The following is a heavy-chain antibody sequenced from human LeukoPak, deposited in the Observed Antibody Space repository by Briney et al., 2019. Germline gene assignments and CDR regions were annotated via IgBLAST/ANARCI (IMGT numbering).Heavy chain of an antibody. Sequence: GGSLRLSCVASGFPFNTYAIHWVRQAPGKGLEYVAGISSNGDNTDFADSAKGRFTISRDNSKSTLFLQMNSLRAEDTAVYFCTRDSALLGVAFDLWGQGTVVTVSS. V-gene: IGHV3-64D*06. CDR1: GFPFNTYA. J-gene: IGHJ3*01. CDR3: TRDSALLGVAFDL. CDR2: ISSNGDNT. D-gene: IGHD2-15*01.